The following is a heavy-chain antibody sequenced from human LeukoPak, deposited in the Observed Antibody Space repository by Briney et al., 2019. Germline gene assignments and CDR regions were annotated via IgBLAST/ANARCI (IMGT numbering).Heavy chain of an antibody. V-gene: IGHV4-61*09. CDR1: GGSISSGSYC. J-gene: IGHJ6*03. Sequence: SQTLSLTCTVSGGSISSGSYCWSWIRQPAGKGLEWIGHIHISGNTNYNPSLKSRVTISVDTSKNQFSLKLSSVTAADTAVYYCARRPWLTVRYYYYYMDVWGKGTTVTISS. CDR3: ARRPWLTVRYYYYYMDV. CDR2: IHISGNT. D-gene: IGHD3-9*01.